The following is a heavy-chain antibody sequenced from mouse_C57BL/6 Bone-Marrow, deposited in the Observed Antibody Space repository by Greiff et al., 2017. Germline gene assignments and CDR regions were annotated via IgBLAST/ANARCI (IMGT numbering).Heavy chain of an antibody. CDR1: GYTFTDYY. D-gene: IGHD1-1*01. V-gene: IGHV1-76*01. J-gene: IGHJ1*03. Sequence: QVQLQQSGAELVRPGASVKLSCKASGYTFTDYYINWVKQRPGQGLEWIARIYPGSGNTYYNEKFKGKATLTAEKSSSTAYMQLSSLTSEDSAVYFCATTTVVSDWYFDVWGTGTTVTVSS. CDR2: IYPGSGNT. CDR3: ATTTVVSDWYFDV.